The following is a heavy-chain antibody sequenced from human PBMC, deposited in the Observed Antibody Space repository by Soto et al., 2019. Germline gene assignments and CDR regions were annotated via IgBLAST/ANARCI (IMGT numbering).Heavy chain of an antibody. J-gene: IGHJ3*02. CDR2: INPNSGGT. CDR3: ARDSGYDLFAFDI. D-gene: IGHD5-12*01. Sequence: GASVKVSFKASGYTFTGYYMHWLRQAPGQGLEWMGWINPNSGGTNYAQKFQGRVTMTRDTSISTAYMELSRLRSDDTAVYYCARDSGYDLFAFDIWGQGTMVTVSS. CDR1: GYTFTGYY. V-gene: IGHV1-2*02.